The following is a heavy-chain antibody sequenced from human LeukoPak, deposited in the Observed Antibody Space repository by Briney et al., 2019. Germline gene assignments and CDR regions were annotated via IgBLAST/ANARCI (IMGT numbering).Heavy chain of an antibody. CDR3: ARESRGDYLGLNWFDP. CDR1: GYTFTSHS. D-gene: IGHD3-16*01. V-gene: IGHV7-4-1*02. Sequence: ASVKVSCKTSGYTFTSHSMHWVRQAPGQGLEWMGWINTNTGNPTYAQGFTGRFVFSLDTSVSTAYLQISSLKAEDTAVYYCARESRGDYLGLNWFDPWGQGTLVTVSS. CDR2: INTNTGNP. J-gene: IGHJ5*02.